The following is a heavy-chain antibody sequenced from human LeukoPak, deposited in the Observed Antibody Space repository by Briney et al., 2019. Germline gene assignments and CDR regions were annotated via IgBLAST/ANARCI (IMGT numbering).Heavy chain of an antibody. V-gene: IGHV3-48*01. D-gene: IGHD3-3*01. J-gene: IGHJ3*02. Sequence: GGSLRLSCVASGFSFSNSNMNWIRQAPGKGLEWVSYISGDHTTIYYTDPVKGRFTISRDNVKNSLYLQMNSLRVEDTALYYCVRDAPDSWRGYYSVNGLDIWGQGTMVAVSS. CDR2: ISGDHTTI. CDR1: GFSFSNSN. CDR3: VRDAPDSWRGYYSVNGLDI.